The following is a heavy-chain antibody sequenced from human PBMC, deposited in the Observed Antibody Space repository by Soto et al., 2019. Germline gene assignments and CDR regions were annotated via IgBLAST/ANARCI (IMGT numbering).Heavy chain of an antibody. Sequence: ASVKVSCKASGYTFTSYAIHWVRQAPGQRLEWMGWINAGNGNTKSSEKFQGRVTISRATSASTAYLELSRLTSEDTAVYFCARAVLNCFSPKCYRIQPDWFDPCGQGTLVTVSS. J-gene: IGHJ5*02. D-gene: IGHD2-2*01. CDR3: ARAVLNCFSPKCYRIQPDWFDP. CDR1: GYTFTSYA. V-gene: IGHV1-3*01. CDR2: INAGNGNT.